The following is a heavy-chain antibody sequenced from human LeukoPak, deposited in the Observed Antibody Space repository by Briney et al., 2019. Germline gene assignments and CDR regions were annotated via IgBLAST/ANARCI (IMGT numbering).Heavy chain of an antibody. V-gene: IGHV4-34*01. CDR3: ARAAITMVRGVGPIDY. D-gene: IGHD3-10*01. Sequence: SETLSLTCAVYGGSFSGYYWSWIRQPPGKGLEWIGEINHSGSTNYNPSLKSRVTISVDTSKNQFSLKLSSVTAADTAVYYCARAAITMVRGVGPIDYWGQGTLVTVSS. CDR1: GGSFSGYY. J-gene: IGHJ4*02. CDR2: INHSGST.